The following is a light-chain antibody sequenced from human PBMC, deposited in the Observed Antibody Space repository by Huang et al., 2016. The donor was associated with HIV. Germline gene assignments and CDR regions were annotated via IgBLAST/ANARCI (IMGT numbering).Light chain of an antibody. CDR2: AAS. V-gene: IGKV1-27*01. Sequence: DIQMTQSPASLSASTGISVTLTCWASQDIGNFIAWFQQKPGKVPRLLIYAASVLQSGVPSRFSGRGSGTDFTLTITNFQAEDVATYYCQRYDSAPRAFGQGTKVDLK. J-gene: IGKJ1*01. CDR1: QDIGNF. CDR3: QRYDSAPRA.